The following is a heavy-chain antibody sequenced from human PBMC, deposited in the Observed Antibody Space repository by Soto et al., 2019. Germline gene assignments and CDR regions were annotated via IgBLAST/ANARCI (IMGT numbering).Heavy chain of an antibody. CDR3: ARSWAVAGSYDY. CDR1: GFTVGSNY. D-gene: IGHD6-19*01. CDR2: IYSGGST. Sequence: EVQLVESGGGLVQPGGSLRLSCAASGFTVGSNYMNWVRQAPGKGLEWVSVIYSGGSTYYADSVKGRFTISRDNSKNTLYLQMNSLRAEDTAVYYCARSWAVAGSYDYWGQGTLVTASS. J-gene: IGHJ4*02. V-gene: IGHV3-66*01.